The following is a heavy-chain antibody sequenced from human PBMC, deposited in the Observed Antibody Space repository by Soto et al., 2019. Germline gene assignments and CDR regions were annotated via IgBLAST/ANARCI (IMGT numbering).Heavy chain of an antibody. Sequence: PGGSLRLSCAASGFTFSSYAMSWVRQAPGKGMEWVSAISGSGGSTYYADSVKGRFTISRDNSKNTLYLQMNSLRAEDTAVYYCAKGPGGSYLNWFDPWGQGTLVTVSS. CDR1: GFTFSSYA. D-gene: IGHD2-15*01. J-gene: IGHJ5*02. CDR3: AKGPGGSYLNWFDP. CDR2: ISGSGGST. V-gene: IGHV3-23*01.